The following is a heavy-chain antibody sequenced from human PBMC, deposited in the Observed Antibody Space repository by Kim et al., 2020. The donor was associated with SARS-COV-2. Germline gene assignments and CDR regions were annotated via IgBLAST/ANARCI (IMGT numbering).Heavy chain of an antibody. CDR2: FDPEDGET. V-gene: IGHV1-24*01. D-gene: IGHD3-10*01. Sequence: ASVKVSCKVSGYTLTELSMHWVRQAPGKGLEWMGGFDPEDGETIYAQKFQGRVTMTEDTSTDTAYMELSSLRSEDTAVYYCATGFRDLSPVYFDYWGQGTLVTVSS. CDR3: ATGFRDLSPVYFDY. CDR1: GYTLTELS. J-gene: IGHJ4*02.